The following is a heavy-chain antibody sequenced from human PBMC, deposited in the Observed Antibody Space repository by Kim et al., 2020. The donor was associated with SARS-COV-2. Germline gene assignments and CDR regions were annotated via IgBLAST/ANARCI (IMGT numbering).Heavy chain of an antibody. CDR1: GFTFDDYA. D-gene: IGHD3-22*01. V-gene: IGHV3-9*01. CDR2: ISWNSGSI. Sequence: GGSLRLSCAVSGFTFDDYAMHWVRQAPGKGLEWVSGISWNSGSIGYADSVKGRFTISRDNAKNSLYLQMNSLRAEDTALYYCAKDINDSRYYYYYYGMDVWGQGTTVTVSS. CDR3: AKDINDSRYYYYYYGMDV. J-gene: IGHJ6*02.